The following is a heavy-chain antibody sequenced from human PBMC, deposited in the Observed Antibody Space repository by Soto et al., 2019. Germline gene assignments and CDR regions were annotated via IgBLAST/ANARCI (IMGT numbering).Heavy chain of an antibody. Sequence: KPSETLSLTCSVSGASISSRDYYWGWIRQTPGKGLEWIGNIDYNGVTYCNPSLKSRVTVSKDTSKNQFSLKVASVTAADTAIYYCGRVMIGTSRHTDSDYWGQGTQVTVSS. J-gene: IGHJ4*02. CDR1: GASISSRDYY. CDR2: IDYNGVT. CDR3: GRVMIGTSRHTDSDY. D-gene: IGHD2-2*01. V-gene: IGHV4-39*01.